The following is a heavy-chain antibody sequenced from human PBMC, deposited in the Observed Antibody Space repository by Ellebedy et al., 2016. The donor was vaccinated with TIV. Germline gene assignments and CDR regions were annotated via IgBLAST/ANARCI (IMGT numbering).Heavy chain of an antibody. CDR2: ISSSSSTI. V-gene: IGHV3-48*01. Sequence: GESLKISCAASGFTFSSYSMNWVRQAPGKGLEWVSSISSSSSTIYYADSVKGRFTISRDNAKNSLYLQMNSLRAEDTAVYYCARDSNGWYDYWGQGTLVTVSS. CDR3: ARDSNGWYDY. CDR1: GFTFSSYS. D-gene: IGHD6-19*01. J-gene: IGHJ4*02.